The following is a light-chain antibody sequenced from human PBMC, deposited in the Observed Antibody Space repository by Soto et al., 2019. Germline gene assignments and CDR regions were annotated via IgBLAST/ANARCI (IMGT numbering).Light chain of an antibody. V-gene: IGLV2-23*02. CDR3: CSYAGSSGVL. J-gene: IGLJ2*01. Sequence: QAVVTQPASVSGSPGQSITISCTGTSSDIGNYYLVSWYQHHPGKAPKLIFYDVYKRPSGVSNRFSGSKSGNTASLTISGLQAEDEADYYCCSYAGSSGVLFGGGTKLTVL. CDR2: DVY. CDR1: SSDIGNYYL.